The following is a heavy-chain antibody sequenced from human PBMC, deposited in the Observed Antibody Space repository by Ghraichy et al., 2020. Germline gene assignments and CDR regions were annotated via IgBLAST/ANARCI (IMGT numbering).Heavy chain of an antibody. D-gene: IGHD5-18*01. Sequence: GGSLRLSCAASGFTVSTNYMSWVRQAPGKGLEWVSVIYSDGSTYYADSVKGRFIISRDNSKNTLYLQMNNLRAEDTAMYYCARGGYSYGFDYWGQGSLVTVSS. CDR1: GFTVSTNY. J-gene: IGHJ4*02. CDR2: IYSDGST. CDR3: ARGGYSYGFDY. V-gene: IGHV3-53*01.